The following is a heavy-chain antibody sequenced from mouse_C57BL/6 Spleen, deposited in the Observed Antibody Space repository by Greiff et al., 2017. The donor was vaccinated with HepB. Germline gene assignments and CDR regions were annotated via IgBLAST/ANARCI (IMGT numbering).Heavy chain of an antibody. D-gene: IGHD4-1*01. CDR3: ARRETGGFDY. J-gene: IGHJ2*01. CDR1: GFTFSSYG. Sequence: EVHLVESGGDLVKPGGSLKLSCAASGFTFSSYGMSWVRQTPDKRLEWVATISSGGIYTYYPDSVKGRFTISRDNAKNTLYLQMSSLKSEDTAMYYCARRETGGFDYWGQGTTLTVSS. CDR2: ISSGGIYT. V-gene: IGHV5-6*01.